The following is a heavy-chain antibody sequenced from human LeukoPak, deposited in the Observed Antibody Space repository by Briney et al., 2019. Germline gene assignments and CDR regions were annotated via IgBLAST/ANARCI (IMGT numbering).Heavy chain of an antibody. V-gene: IGHV1-2*02. Sequence: ASVKVSCKTSGYTFTDYYIHWVRQAPGQGLEWMGWINPSSGGTNYAQKFQDRVTMARDTSISTAYMDLSSLRSDDTAMFYCARSLISSSWYRSDYWGQGSLVTVSS. CDR3: ARSLISSSWYRSDY. CDR2: INPSSGGT. J-gene: IGHJ4*02. D-gene: IGHD6-13*01. CDR1: GYTFTDYY.